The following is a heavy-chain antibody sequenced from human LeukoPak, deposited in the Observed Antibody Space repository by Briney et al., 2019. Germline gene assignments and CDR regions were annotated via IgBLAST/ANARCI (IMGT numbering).Heavy chain of an antibody. J-gene: IGHJ4*02. D-gene: IGHD2-2*01. Sequence: GGSLRLSCPPSGFTFSSYAITWVRQAADKGLDRVSSINDSYGSTYYADSVKGRFTISRDHSQNTLYLQMTSLSAEDTAVYYCAKVETSGGANCYALDYWGQGTLVTVSS. CDR3: AKVETSGGANCYALDY. CDR2: INDSYGST. V-gene: IGHV3-23*01. CDR1: GFTFSSYA.